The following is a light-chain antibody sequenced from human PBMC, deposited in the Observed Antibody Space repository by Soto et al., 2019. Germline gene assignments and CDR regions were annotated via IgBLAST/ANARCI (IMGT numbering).Light chain of an antibody. CDR1: SSNIGDNT. V-gene: IGLV1-44*01. Sequence: QSVLSQPPSASGTPGQRVTISCSGSSSNIGDNTVNWYKQLPGAAPKLLIYTNNQRPAGAPDRISGSKSGTSASLAISGLQSEDEADYYCATWDDSLNGWVFGGGTKLTV. J-gene: IGLJ3*02. CDR2: TNN. CDR3: ATWDDSLNGWV.